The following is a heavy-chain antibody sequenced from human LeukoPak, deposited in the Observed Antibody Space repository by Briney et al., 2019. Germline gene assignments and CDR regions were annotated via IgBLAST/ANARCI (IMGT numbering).Heavy chain of an antibody. CDR2: ISDDGSRQ. Sequence: GGSLRLSCAASGFTFSNYAMSWGRQAPGKGLEWVAFISDDGSRQHYADSVKGRFTISRDNSKNTLNLQMNSLRAEDTAVYYCVKDRTGTYTLDYWGQGTLVTVSS. J-gene: IGHJ4*02. D-gene: IGHD3-10*01. V-gene: IGHV3-30-3*01. CDR3: VKDRTGTYTLDY. CDR1: GFTFSNYA.